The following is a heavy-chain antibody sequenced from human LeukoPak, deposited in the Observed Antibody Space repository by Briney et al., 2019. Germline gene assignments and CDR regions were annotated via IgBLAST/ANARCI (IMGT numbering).Heavy chain of an antibody. D-gene: IGHD3-3*01. V-gene: IGHV1-46*01. CDR2: INPSGGST. J-gene: IGHJ4*02. CDR1: GYTFTSYY. CDR3: ARTRILEWFVSGRAFDY. Sequence: ASVKVSCKASGYTFTSYYMHWVRQAPGQGLEWMGIINPSGGSTSYAQKFQGRVTMTRDVSTSTVYMELSSLRSEDTAVYYCARTRILEWFVSGRAFDYWGQGTLVTVSS.